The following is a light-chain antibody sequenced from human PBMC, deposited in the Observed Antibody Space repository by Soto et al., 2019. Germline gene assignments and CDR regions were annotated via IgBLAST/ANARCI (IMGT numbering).Light chain of an antibody. CDR1: SSNIGAGYD. J-gene: IGLJ3*02. CDR2: GNS. CDR3: QSYDSSLSGSV. V-gene: IGLV1-40*01. Sequence: QSVLTQPPSVSGAPGQRVTISCSGSSSNIGAGYDVHWYQQLPGTAPKLLIYGNSNRPSGVPDRFSGSKSGTSASLAITGLQAEDEADYYCQSYDSSLSGSVFGGGTTVTVL.